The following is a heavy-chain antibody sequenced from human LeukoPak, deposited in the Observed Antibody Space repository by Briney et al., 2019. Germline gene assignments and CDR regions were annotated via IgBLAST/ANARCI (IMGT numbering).Heavy chain of an antibody. D-gene: IGHD3-10*01. J-gene: IGHJ4*02. Sequence: PSETLSLTCAVYGGSFSGYYWSWIRQPPGKGLEWIGEINHSGSTNYNPSLKSRVTISVDTSKNQFSLKLSSVTAADTAVYYCARRLLWFGEVPYYFDYWGQGTLVTVSS. CDR1: GGSFSGYY. V-gene: IGHV4-34*01. CDR3: ARRLLWFGEVPYYFDY. CDR2: INHSGST.